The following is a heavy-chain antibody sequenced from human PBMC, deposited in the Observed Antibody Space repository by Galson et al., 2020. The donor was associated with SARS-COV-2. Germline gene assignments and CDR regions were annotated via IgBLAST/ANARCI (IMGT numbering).Heavy chain of an antibody. V-gene: IGHV3-74*01. J-gene: IGHJ4*02. CDR1: GFTFNNYW. CDR3: ARGNYYSFDY. D-gene: IGHD3-10*01. CDR2: INTDESGK. Sequence: GSLRLSCAASGFTFNNYWMHWVRQAPGKGLVWVSRINTDESGKGYADSVKGRFTISRDNAKNTLYLQMNSLRAEDTAVFYCARGNYYSFDYWGQGTLVTVSS.